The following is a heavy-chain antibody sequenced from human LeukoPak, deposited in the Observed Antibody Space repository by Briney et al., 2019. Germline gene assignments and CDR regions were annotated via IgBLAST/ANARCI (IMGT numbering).Heavy chain of an antibody. J-gene: IGHJ4*02. D-gene: IGHD7-27*01. CDR3: ARDQNWDFDY. CDR1: GFTFSTYA. Sequence: GGSLRLSCAASGFTFSTYAMHWVRQAPGKGLEWVAVISYDGNNKYYADSVKGRFTISRDNSKNTLYLQLNSRRAEDTAVFYCARDQNWDFDYWGQGTLVTVSS. CDR2: ISYDGNNK. V-gene: IGHV3-30-3*01.